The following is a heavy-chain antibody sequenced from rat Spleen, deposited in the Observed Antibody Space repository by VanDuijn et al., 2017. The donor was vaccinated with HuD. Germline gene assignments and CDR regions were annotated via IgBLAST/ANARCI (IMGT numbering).Heavy chain of an antibody. V-gene: IGHV2-13*01. CDR1: GFSLISYA. J-gene: IGHJ2*01. CDR2: IWGDGST. Sequence: QVQLRESGPGLVQPSQTLSLTCTVSGFSLISYAVNWVRQPPGKGLEWMGGIWGDGSTSYNSALKSRLSISWDTAKSQVFLKMNSLQPEDTGTYYCARHDYSGDVDFDYWGQGVMVTVSS. CDR3: ARHDYSGDVDFDY. D-gene: IGHD1-1*01.